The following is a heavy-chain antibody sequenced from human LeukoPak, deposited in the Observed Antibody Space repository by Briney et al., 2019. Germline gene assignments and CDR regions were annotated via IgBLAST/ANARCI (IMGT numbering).Heavy chain of an antibody. J-gene: IGHJ6*03. CDR1: GFTFSSYG. CDR2: IRYDGSNK. V-gene: IGHV3-30*02. Sequence: GGSLRLSCAASGFTFSSYGMHWVRQAPGKGLEWVAFIRYDGSNKYYADSVKGRFTISRDNSKNTLYLQMNSLRAADTAVYYCAKDYCSSTSCYRYYYYYMDVWGKGTTVTVSS. D-gene: IGHD2-2*01. CDR3: AKDYCSSTSCYRYYYYYMDV.